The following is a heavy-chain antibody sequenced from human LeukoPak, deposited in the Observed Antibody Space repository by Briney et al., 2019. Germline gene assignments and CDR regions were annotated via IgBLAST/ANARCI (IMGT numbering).Heavy chain of an antibody. CDR2: IKQDGSEK. D-gene: IGHD3-3*01. Sequence: PGGSLRLSCAASGFTFSNYWMSWVRQAPGKGLEWVANIKQDGSEKDYVDSMKGRFTISRDNAKNSLYLQMNSLRAEDTAVYYCAKIGHDFWSGPRGYFDYWGQGTLVTVSS. V-gene: IGHV3-7*03. J-gene: IGHJ4*02. CDR3: AKIGHDFWSGPRGYFDY. CDR1: GFTFSNYW.